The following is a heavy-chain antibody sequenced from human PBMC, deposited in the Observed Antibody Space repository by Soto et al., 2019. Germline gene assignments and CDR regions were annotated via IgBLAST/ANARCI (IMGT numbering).Heavy chain of an antibody. CDR2: ISYDVSNK. CDR1: GFPFSSYV. J-gene: IGHJ4*01. CDR3: AKAGDTDRVTDY. V-gene: IGHV3-30*18. D-gene: IGHD5-18*01. Sequence: QVKLVEPGGGVVQPGRSLRLSCAASGFPFSSYVMHWVRQAPGKGLEWVAVISYDVSNKYYADSVKGLFTISRDNSNNTLYLQMTSLRSEDTAVYYCAKAGDTDRVTDYWGHGTLVTVSS.